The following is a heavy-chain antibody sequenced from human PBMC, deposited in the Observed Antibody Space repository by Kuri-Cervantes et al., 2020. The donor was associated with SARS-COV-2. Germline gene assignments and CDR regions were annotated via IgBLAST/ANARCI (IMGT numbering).Heavy chain of an antibody. CDR1: GGSISSYY. J-gene: IGHJ6*02. D-gene: IGHD3-3*01. CDR3: ARGTYYDFWSGYNYYGMDV. CDR2: IYYSGST. V-gene: IGHV4-59*01. Sequence: SETLSLTCTVSGGSISSYYWSWIRQPPGKGLEWIGYIYYSGSTNYNPSLKSRVIISVDTSKNQFSLKLSSVTAADTAVYYCARGTYYDFWSGYNYYGMDVWGQGTTVTVSS.